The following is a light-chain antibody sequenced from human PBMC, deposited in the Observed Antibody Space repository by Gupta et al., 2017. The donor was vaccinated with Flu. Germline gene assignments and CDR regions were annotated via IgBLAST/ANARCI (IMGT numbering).Light chain of an antibody. CDR1: QSVATD. CDR3: QQYYNWPPLT. CDR2: GSS. J-gene: IGKJ4*01. V-gene: IGKV3-15*01. Sequence: EIVITHTPATLSVSPGERATLSCRASQSVATDLAWYQQKPGQSPRLLIFGSSTRATGVPARFSGSGSGTDFTLTISSLQAEDFAVYYCQQYYNWPPLTFGGGTKVEIK.